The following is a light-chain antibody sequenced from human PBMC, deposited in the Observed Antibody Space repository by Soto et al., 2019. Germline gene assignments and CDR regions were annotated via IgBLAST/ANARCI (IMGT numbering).Light chain of an antibody. CDR2: EVS. J-gene: IGLJ2*01. Sequence: QSALTQPASVSASPGQSITIFCTGTSSNVGSYNLVSWYQQHPGKAPRLMIYEVSTRPSGVSNRFSGSKSGNTASLTIAGLQAEDEAYYRRCSYAGGSTLVFGGGTKLTVL. V-gene: IGLV2-23*02. CDR3: CSYAGGSTLV. CDR1: SSNVGSYNL.